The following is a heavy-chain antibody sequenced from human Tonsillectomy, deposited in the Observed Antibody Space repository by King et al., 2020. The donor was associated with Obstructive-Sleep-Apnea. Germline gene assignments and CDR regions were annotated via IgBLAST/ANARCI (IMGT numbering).Heavy chain of an antibody. V-gene: IGHV3-30*04. J-gene: IGHJ4*02. CDR1: GFTFSSYA. D-gene: IGHD2-2*01. CDR3: ARDRWGVPAAGHQLDY. Sequence: VQLVESGGGGVQPGRSLRLSCAASGFTFSSYAMHWVRQAPGKGLEWVALISDVGDNQYYADSVKGRFTISRDNSKNTLALQMNSLRLGDTARYYCARDRWGVPAAGHQLDYWGQGTLVTVSS. CDR2: ISDVGDNQ.